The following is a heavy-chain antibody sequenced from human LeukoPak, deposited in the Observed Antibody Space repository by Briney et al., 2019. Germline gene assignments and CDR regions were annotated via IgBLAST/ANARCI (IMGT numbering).Heavy chain of an antibody. J-gene: IGHJ5*02. V-gene: IGHV4-30-4*01. D-gene: IGHD2-15*01. Sequence: SETLSLTCTVSGGSISSGDYYWSWIRQPPGKSLEWIGSIYYSGSTYYNPSLKSRVTISVDTSKNQFSLKLRSVTAADTAVYYCARVVVASFCTDWFDPWGQGTLVTVSS. CDR3: ARVVVASFCTDWFDP. CDR2: IYYSGST. CDR1: GGSISSGDYY.